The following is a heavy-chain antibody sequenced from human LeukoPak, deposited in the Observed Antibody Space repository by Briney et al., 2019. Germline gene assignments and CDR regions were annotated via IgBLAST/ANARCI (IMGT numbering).Heavy chain of an antibody. V-gene: IGHV3-30*04. Sequence: PGGSLRLSCAASGFTFGSYAMHWVGQASGKGLEWVAFISYDGSNKYYADSVKGRFTISRDNSKNTLYLQMNSLRAEDTAVYYCAREEVAGTVNYYYYGMDVWGKGTTVTVSS. CDR3: AREEVAGTVNYYYYGMDV. CDR2: ISYDGSNK. CDR1: GFTFGSYA. J-gene: IGHJ6*04. D-gene: IGHD6-19*01.